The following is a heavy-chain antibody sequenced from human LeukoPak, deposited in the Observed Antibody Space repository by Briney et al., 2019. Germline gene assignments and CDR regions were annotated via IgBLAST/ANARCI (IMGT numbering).Heavy chain of an antibody. J-gene: IGHJ4*02. D-gene: IGHD3-22*01. CDR2: ISGSGGST. CDR1: GFTFSSYA. Sequence: PGGSLRLSCAASGFTFSSYAMSWVRQAPGKGLEWVSAISGSGGSTYYADSVKGRFTISRDNSKNTLYLQMNSLRAEDTAVYYCAKVIGYYYDSSGYPIYWGPGTLVTVSS. V-gene: IGHV3-23*01. CDR3: AKVIGYYYDSSGYPIY.